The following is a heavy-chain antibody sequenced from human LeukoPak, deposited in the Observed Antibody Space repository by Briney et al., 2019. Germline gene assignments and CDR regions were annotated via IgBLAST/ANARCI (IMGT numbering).Heavy chain of an antibody. Sequence: PSETLSLTCTVSGGSISTYYWSWIRQPPGKGLEWIGYIYYSGSTNYNPSLKSRVTISVDTSKNQFSLKLSSVTAADTAVYYCARSEELPFPSHDAFDIWGQGTMVTVSS. CDR1: GGSISTYY. J-gene: IGHJ3*02. V-gene: IGHV4-59*01. D-gene: IGHD2-15*01. CDR3: ARSEELPFPSHDAFDI. CDR2: IYYSGST.